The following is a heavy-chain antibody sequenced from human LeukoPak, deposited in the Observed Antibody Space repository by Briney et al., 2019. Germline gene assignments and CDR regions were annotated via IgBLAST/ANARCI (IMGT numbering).Heavy chain of an antibody. Sequence: GESLKISCKGSGYSFTSYWIGWVRQMPGKGLEWMGIIYPGDSDTRYSPSFQGQVTISADKSISTAYLQWSSLKASDTAMYYCARLGELYYDSSSYYLQYSPFDYWGQGTLVTVSS. D-gene: IGHD3-22*01. V-gene: IGHV5-51*01. CDR2: IYPGDSDT. J-gene: IGHJ4*02. CDR1: GYSFTSYW. CDR3: ARLGELYYDSSSYYLQYSPFDY.